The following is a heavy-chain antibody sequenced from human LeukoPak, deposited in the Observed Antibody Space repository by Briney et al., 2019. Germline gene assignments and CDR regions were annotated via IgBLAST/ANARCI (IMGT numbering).Heavy chain of an antibody. CDR3: AKDRMGSGWAFDY. V-gene: IGHV3-23*01. J-gene: IGHJ4*02. CDR2: ISGSGGST. D-gene: IGHD6-19*01. CDR1: GFTFSDYY. Sequence: GGSLRLSCAASGFTFSDYYMSWIRQAPGKGLEWVSAISGSGGSTYYADSVKGRFTISRDNSKNTLYLQMNSLRAKDTAVYYCAKDRMGSGWAFDYWGQGTLVTVSS.